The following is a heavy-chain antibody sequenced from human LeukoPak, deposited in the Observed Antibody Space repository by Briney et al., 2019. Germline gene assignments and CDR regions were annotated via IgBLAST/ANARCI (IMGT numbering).Heavy chain of an antibody. V-gene: IGHV1-8*01. CDR2: MNPNSGNT. CDR3: ARVRGYQKYTFDY. Sequence: ASVKVSCKASGYTFTSYDINWVRQATGQGLEWMGWMNPNSGNTGYAQKFQGRVTMTRNTSISTAYMELSRLRSDDTAVYYCARVRGYQKYTFDYWGQGTLVTVSS. D-gene: IGHD3-22*01. J-gene: IGHJ4*02. CDR1: GYTFTSYD.